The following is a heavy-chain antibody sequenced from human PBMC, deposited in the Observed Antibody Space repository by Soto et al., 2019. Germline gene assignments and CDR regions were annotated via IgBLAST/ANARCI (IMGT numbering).Heavy chain of an antibody. CDR3: ARVLCSSTSCYTDGVDY. CDR1: GYTXTGYY. D-gene: IGHD2-2*02. CDR2: INPKSGGT. Sequence: GXSXKVSCKASGYTXTGYYMHWVRQAPGQGLEWMGWINPKSGGTNYAQKFQGKVTMTRYTSISTAYMELSRLRSDDTAVYYCARVLCSSTSCYTDGVDYWGQGTLGTVSS. J-gene: IGHJ4*02. V-gene: IGHV1-2*02.